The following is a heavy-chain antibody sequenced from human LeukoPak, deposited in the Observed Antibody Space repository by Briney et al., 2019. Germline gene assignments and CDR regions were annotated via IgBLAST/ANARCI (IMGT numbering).Heavy chain of an antibody. CDR2: VHGRT. Sequence: GGSLRLSCAASGFIFRNFAMSWVRQAPGKGLEWVSTVHGRTYYADSVKGRFTISRDGSRSTLYLQMDNLRAEDTAVYYCAKDQTGDGYNSIWGQGTLVTVSS. J-gene: IGHJ4*02. D-gene: IGHD5-24*01. CDR3: AKDQTGDGYNSI. CDR1: GFIFRNFA. V-gene: IGHV3-23*01.